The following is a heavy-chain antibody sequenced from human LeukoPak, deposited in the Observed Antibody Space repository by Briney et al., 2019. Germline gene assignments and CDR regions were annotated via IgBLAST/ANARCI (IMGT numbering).Heavy chain of an antibody. CDR3: AKRVESYYYDSSGYHFDY. J-gene: IGHJ4*02. V-gene: IGHV3-23*01. D-gene: IGHD3-22*01. CDR2: ISGSGGST. Sequence: GGSLRLSCAASGFTFSSYAMSWVRQAPGKGLEWVSAISGSGGSTYYADSVKGRFTISRDNSKNTLYLQMNSLRAEDTAVYYCAKRVESYYYDSSGYHFDYWGQGTLVTVSS. CDR1: GFTFSSYA.